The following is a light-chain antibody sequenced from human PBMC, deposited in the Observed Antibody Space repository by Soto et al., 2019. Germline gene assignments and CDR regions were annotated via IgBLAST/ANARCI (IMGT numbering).Light chain of an antibody. Sequence: DIQMTQYPSSLSASVGDRVTITCRASQGISNYLAWYQQKPGKVPKLLIYAASTLQSGVPSRFSGSGSGTDFTLTISSLQPEDVATYYCQKYNSAPPWTFGQGTKVDIK. V-gene: IGKV1-27*01. CDR1: QGISNY. CDR3: QKYNSAPPWT. J-gene: IGKJ1*01. CDR2: AAS.